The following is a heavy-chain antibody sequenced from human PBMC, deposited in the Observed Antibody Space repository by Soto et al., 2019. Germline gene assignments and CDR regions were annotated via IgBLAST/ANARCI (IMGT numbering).Heavy chain of an antibody. Sequence: PGGSLRLSCAASGFTFSNYAMSWVRQAPGKGLEWVSTISSRDYADSVKGRFTISRDNSKNTLYLQMNSLRAEDTAVYYCAKGGSSYFFDYWGQGTLVTVS. V-gene: IGHV3-23*01. CDR3: AKGGSSYFFDY. CDR2: ISSR. CDR1: GFTFSNYA. J-gene: IGHJ4*02. D-gene: IGHD2-15*01.